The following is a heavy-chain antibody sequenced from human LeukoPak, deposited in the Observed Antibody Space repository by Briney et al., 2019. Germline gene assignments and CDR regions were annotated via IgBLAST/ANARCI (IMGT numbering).Heavy chain of an antibody. V-gene: IGHV1-2*02. D-gene: IGHD1-26*01. CDR3: ARDLGYSGSFKDAFDI. J-gene: IGHJ3*02. CDR1: GYTFTGYY. CDR2: INPNSGDT. Sequence: ASVKISCKASGYTFTGYYIHWVRQAPGQGLEWVGWINPNSGDTHHAQKFQGRVTMTRDTSISTAYMELSRLRSDDTAVYYCARDLGYSGSFKDAFDIWGQGTMVTVSS.